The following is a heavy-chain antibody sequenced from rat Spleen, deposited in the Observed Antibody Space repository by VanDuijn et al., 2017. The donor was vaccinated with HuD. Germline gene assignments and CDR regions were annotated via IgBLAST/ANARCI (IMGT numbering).Heavy chain of an antibody. J-gene: IGHJ2*01. D-gene: IGHD1-2*01. CDR1: GFTFSDYY. CDR3: ARHADYSTYILDG. Sequence: EVQLVESDGGLVQPGRSLKLSCAASGFTFSDYYMAWVRQAPTKGLEWVATINFDGIRTYYRDSAKGRFTISRDNATSTLNLQMDSLRSEDTATYYCARHADYSTYILDGWGQGVMVTVSS. CDR2: INFDGIRT. V-gene: IGHV5-29*01.